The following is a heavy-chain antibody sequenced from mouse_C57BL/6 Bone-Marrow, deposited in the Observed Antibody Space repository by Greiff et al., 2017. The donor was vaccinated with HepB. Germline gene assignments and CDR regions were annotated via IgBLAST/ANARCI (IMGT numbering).Heavy chain of an antibody. Sequence: EVKLEESGGGLVKPGGSLKLSCAASGFTFSSYAMSWVRQTPEKRLEWVATISDGGSYTYYPDNVKGRFTISRDNAKNNLYLQMSHLKSEDTAMYYCARVPYDGYLFAYWGQGTLVTVSA. D-gene: IGHD2-3*01. CDR3: ARVPYDGYLFAY. CDR2: ISDGGSYT. V-gene: IGHV5-4*03. CDR1: GFTFSSYA. J-gene: IGHJ3*01.